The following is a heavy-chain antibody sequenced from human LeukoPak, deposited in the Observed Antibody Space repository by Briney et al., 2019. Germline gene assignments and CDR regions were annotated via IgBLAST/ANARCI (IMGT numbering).Heavy chain of an antibody. V-gene: IGHV3-21*01. CDR3: ARGYHCSSTSCYVGGYYYMDV. Sequence: GGSLRLSCAASGFTFSSYSMNWVRQAPGKGLEWVSSISSSSSYIYYADSVKGRFTISRDNAKNSLYLQMNSLRAEDTAVYYCARGYHCSSTSCYVGGYYYMDVWGKGTTVTVSS. CDR2: ISSSSSYI. D-gene: IGHD2-2*01. CDR1: GFTFSSYS. J-gene: IGHJ6*03.